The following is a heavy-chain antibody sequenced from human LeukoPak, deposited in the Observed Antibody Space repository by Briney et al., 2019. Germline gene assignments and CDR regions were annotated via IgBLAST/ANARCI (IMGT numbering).Heavy chain of an antibody. J-gene: IGHJ3*02. Sequence: PGGSLRLSCAASGFTFSSYWMHWVRQAPGEGLVWVSRISSDGRSTSHADSVKGRFTISRDNAKNTLYLQTNSLRPEDTAVYYCASGMPTTFDMWGQGTMVTVSS. CDR1: GFTFSSYW. CDR3: ASGMPTTFDM. CDR2: ISSDGRST. V-gene: IGHV3-74*01. D-gene: IGHD5-12*01.